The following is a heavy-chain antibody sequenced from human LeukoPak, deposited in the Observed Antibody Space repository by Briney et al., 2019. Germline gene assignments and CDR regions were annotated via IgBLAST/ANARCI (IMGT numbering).Heavy chain of an antibody. V-gene: IGHV3-30-3*01. Sequence: GESLRLSCAASGFIFSTYAMHWVRQAPGKGLEWVAVISYDGNNKYYADSVKGRFTISRDNSKNTLYLQMNSLRAEDTAMYYCARDTYGCDYWGQGTLVTVSS. J-gene: IGHJ4*02. CDR2: ISYDGNNK. CDR3: ARDTYGCDY. D-gene: IGHD4-17*01. CDR1: GFIFSTYA.